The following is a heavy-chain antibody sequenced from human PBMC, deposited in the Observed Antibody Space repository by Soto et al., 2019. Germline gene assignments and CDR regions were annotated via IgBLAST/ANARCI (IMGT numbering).Heavy chain of an antibody. D-gene: IGHD2-21*01. CDR3: ARQPTTGDTDLWFVP. CDR1: GGSISTSRSY. CDR2: IFYSGST. V-gene: IGHV4-39*01. Sequence: SETLSLTCNVSGGSISTSRSYWAWIRQPPGKGLEWLANIFYSGSTYYNPSLASRVTVSVDTSKNEFSLKLRSVTAADTAVYYCARQPTTGDTDLWFVPWCQGTLVTVSS. J-gene: IGHJ5*02.